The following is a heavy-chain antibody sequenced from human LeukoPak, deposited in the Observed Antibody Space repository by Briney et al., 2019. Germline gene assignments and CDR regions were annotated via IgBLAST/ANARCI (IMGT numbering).Heavy chain of an antibody. D-gene: IGHD2-2*02. J-gene: IGHJ4*02. CDR2: IIPIFGTA. CDR1: GGTFSSYA. V-gene: IGHV1-69*01. Sequence: GASVKVSCKASGGTFSSYAISWVRQAPGQGLEWMGGIIPIFGTANYAQKFQGRVTITADESTSTAYMELSSLRSEDTAVYYCASLPEEYLGYCSSTSCYTPHYWGQGTLVTVSS. CDR3: ASLPEEYLGYCSSTSCYTPHY.